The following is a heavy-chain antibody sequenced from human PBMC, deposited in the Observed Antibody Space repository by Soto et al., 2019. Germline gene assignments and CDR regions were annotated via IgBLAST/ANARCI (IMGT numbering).Heavy chain of an antibody. CDR3: AKSPRALLTFDY. CDR2: ISDSGGIS. J-gene: IGHJ4*02. CDR1: GVIFSNYV. V-gene: IGHV3-23*04. D-gene: IGHD1-26*01. Sequence: EVQLVDSGGGLVQPGGSLRLSCAASGVIFSNYVMSWVRQTPGKGLEWVSSISDSGGISYYADSVKGRFTISRDNSKNTLYLQMNSLRAEDTAIYYCAKSPRALLTFDYWGQGTMVTVSS.